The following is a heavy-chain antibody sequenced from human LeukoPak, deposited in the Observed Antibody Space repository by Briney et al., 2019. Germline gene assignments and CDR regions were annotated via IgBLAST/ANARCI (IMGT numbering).Heavy chain of an antibody. CDR3: AKDRRNDFDY. V-gene: IGHV3-9*01. D-gene: IGHD1-14*01. CDR1: GFTFDDYT. CDR2: ISWNGGSI. Sequence: PGGSLRLSCAASGFTFDDYTMHWVRQAPGKGLEWVSGISWNGGSIGYADSVKGRFTISRDNAKNSLYLQMNSLRGDDTALYYCAKDRRNDFDYWGQGTLVTVSS. J-gene: IGHJ4*02.